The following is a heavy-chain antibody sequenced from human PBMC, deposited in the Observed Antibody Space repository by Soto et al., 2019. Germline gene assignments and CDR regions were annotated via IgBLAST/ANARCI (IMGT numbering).Heavy chain of an antibody. V-gene: IGHV3-23*01. CDR2: ISGSGGST. CDR3: ARQWSHYYDSSGFDY. D-gene: IGHD3-22*01. J-gene: IGHJ4*02. CDR1: GFTFSSYA. Sequence: GGSLRLSCAASGFTFSSYAMSWVRQAPGKGLEWVSAISGSGGSTYYADSVKGRFTISRDNSKNTLYLQMNSLRAEDTAVYYCARQWSHYYDSSGFDYWGQGTRVTAPQ.